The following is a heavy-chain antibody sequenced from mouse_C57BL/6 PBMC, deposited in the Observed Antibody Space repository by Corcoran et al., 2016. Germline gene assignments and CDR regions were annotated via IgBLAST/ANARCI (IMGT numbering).Heavy chain of an antibody. Sequence: EVQLQQSGPVLVKPGASVKMSCKASGYTFTDYYMNWVKQSHGKSLEWIGVINPYNGGTSYKQKFKGKATLTVDKSSSTAYMELNSLTSEDSAVYYCARTVVAPYFDGWGTGTTVTFSS. D-gene: IGHD1-1*01. CDR1: GYTFTDYY. J-gene: IGHJ1*03. V-gene: IGHV1-19*01. CDR2: INPYNGGT. CDR3: ARTVVAPYFDG.